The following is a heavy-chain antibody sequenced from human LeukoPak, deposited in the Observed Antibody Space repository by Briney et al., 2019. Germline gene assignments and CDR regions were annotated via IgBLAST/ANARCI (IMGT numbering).Heavy chain of an antibody. CDR3: ARGFRYCSGGSCYPGVNWFDP. D-gene: IGHD2-15*01. Sequence: SETLSLTCTVSGDSISSTTYNWGWIRQPPGKGLEWIGSIYYTGITYYNPSLKSRVTMSVDTSENQFSLNLNSVTAADTAVYYCARGFRYCSGGSCYPGVNWFDPWGQGTLVTVSS. CDR1: GDSISSTTYN. CDR2: IYYTGIT. J-gene: IGHJ5*02. V-gene: IGHV4-39*01.